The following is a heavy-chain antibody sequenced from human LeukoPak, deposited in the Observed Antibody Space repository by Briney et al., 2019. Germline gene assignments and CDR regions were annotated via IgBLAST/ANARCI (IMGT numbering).Heavy chain of an antibody. V-gene: IGHV3-21*01. D-gene: IGHD3-10*01. J-gene: IGHJ4*02. CDR3: VRDFLGESGAGGC. Sequence: GGSLRLSCAASGFTFSSYTMNWVRQAPGKRPEWVSSISPSGSSTYNADSLRGRFTISRDNAKDSVFLQMNSLRGEDTAVYYCVRDFLGESGAGGCWGQGTLVTVSS. CDR2: ISPSGSST. CDR1: GFTFSSYT.